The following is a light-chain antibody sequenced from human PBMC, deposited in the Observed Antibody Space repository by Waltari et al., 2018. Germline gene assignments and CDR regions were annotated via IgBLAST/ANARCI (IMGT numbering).Light chain of an antibody. CDR3: QAGGFGIWV. CDR1: SGHSNYP. Sequence: QLMLTQSPSASASLGASVKLTCTLSSGHSNYPIAWHQQQPEKGPRYLMTVNSDGSHIKGDGSPDRFSGSGSGAERYPTIPSLQSEDETDYYCQAGGFGIWVFGGGTKLTVL. V-gene: IGLV4-69*01. CDR2: VNSDGSH. J-gene: IGLJ3*02.